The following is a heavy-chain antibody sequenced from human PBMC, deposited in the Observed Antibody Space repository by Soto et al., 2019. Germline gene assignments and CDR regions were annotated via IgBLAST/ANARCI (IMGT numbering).Heavy chain of an antibody. CDR2: IIPIFGTA. V-gene: IGHV1-69*13. CDR1: GGTFSSYA. Sequence: SVNVSCKTSGGTFSSYAISWVRPAPGQGLEWMGCIIPIFGTANYAQNFKGRVTITADESTSTAYMELSSLRSEDTAVYYCARIEVGDVLEFFDYGGQGTLVTVSS. CDR3: ARIEVGDVLEFFDY. J-gene: IGHJ4*02. D-gene: IGHD3-10*01.